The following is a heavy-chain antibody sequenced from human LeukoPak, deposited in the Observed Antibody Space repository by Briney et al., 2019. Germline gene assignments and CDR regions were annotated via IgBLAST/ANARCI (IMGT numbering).Heavy chain of an antibody. Sequence: GESLQISCKVSGYSFTNYWIGWVRQMPGKGLEWMGIIYPGDSDTRYSPSFQGQVTISADKSISTAYLQWNSLKASDTAIYYCARGGYYDSESYYLNYWGQGTLVTVSS. CDR2: IYPGDSDT. J-gene: IGHJ4*02. V-gene: IGHV5-51*01. CDR1: GYSFTNYW. CDR3: ARGGYYDSESYYLNY. D-gene: IGHD3-10*01.